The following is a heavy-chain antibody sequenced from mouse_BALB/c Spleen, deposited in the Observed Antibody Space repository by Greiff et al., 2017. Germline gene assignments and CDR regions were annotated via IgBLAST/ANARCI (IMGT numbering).Heavy chain of an antibody. CDR1: SYTFTDYA. D-gene: IGHD1-1*01. J-gene: IGHJ4*01. CDR2: ISTYYGNT. Sequence: QVHVKQSGPELVRPGVSVKISCKGSSYTFTDYAMHWVKQSHAKSLEWIGVISTYYGNTNYNQKFKGKATMTVDKSSSTAYMELARLTSEDSAIYYCARGGRAPYAMDYWGQGTSVTVSS. V-gene: IGHV1-67*01. CDR3: ARGGRAPYAMDY.